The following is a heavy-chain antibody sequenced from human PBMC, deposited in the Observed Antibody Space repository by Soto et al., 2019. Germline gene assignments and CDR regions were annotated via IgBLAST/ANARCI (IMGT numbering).Heavy chain of an antibody. CDR2: ISDSGSTM. D-gene: IGHD4-17*01. V-gene: IGHV3-48*03. J-gene: IGHJ4*02. Sequence: GGSLRLSCATSGFSFSSFEMIWVRQAPGKGLEWISYISDSGSTMHYADSVKGRFTISRDNAKNSLYLQMSSLRVEDTALYYCARSTVTSDWGQGTQVTVSS. CDR3: ARSTVTSD. CDR1: GFSFSSFE.